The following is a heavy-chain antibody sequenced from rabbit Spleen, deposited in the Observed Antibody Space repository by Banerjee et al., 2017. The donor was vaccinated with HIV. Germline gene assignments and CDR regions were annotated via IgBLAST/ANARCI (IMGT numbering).Heavy chain of an antibody. CDR1: GFSFSSSYY. D-gene: IGHD4-1*01. Sequence: QSLEESGGGLVQPEGSLTLTCTASGFSFSSSYYMCWVRQAPGKGLEWIACIATSSSFFTYYASWAKGRFTISKTSSTTVTLQMTSLTAADTATYFCARDLAGVIGWNFGLWGPGTLVTVS. CDR3: ARDLAGVIGWNFGL. V-gene: IGHV1S40*01. J-gene: IGHJ4*01. CDR2: IATSSSFFT.